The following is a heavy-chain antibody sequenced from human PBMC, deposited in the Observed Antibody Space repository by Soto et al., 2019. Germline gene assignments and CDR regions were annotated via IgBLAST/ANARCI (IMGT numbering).Heavy chain of an antibody. CDR3: ARGALWFGEFADI. J-gene: IGHJ3*02. CDR1: GYTFTSYA. CDR2: INAGNGNT. V-gene: IGHV1-3*01. D-gene: IGHD3-10*01. Sequence: QVQLVQSGAEVKKPGASVKVSCKASGYTFTSYAMHWVRQAPGQRLEWMGWINAGNGNTKYSQKFQGRVTITRDTSASTAYMELSSLRSEDTAVYYCARGALWFGEFADIWGQGTMVNVSS.